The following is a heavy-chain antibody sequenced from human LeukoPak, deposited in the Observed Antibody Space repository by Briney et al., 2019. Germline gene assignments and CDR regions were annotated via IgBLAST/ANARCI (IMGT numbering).Heavy chain of an antibody. D-gene: IGHD1-26*01. CDR2: IYYSGST. V-gene: IGHV4-39*07. J-gene: IGHJ4*02. CDR1: GGSISSSSYY. CDR3: ARGKWELLLYFDY. Sequence: SETLSLTCTVSGGSISSSSYYWGWIRQPPEKGLEWIGSIYYSGSTYYNPSLKSRVTISVDTSKNQFSLKLSSVTAADTAVYYCARGKWELLLYFDYWGQGTLVTVSS.